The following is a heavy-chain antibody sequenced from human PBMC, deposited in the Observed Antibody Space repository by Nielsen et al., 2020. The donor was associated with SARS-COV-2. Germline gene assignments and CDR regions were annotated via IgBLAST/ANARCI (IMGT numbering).Heavy chain of an antibody. D-gene: IGHD1-1*01. CDR2: MNPNSGNT. J-gene: IGHJ6*02. CDR3: AREIHNRHEGTGTHYYYYYGMDV. Sequence: ASVKVSCKASGYTFTSYDINWVRQATGQGLEWMGWMNPNSGNTGYAQKFQGRVTMTRNTSISTAYMELSSLRSEDTAVYYCAREIHNRHEGTGTHYYYYYGMDVWGQGTTVTVSS. CDR1: GYTFTSYD. V-gene: IGHV1-8*01.